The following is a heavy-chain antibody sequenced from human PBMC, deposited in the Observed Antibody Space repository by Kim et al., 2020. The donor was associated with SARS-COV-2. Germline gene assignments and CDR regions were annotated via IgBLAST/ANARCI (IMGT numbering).Heavy chain of an antibody. D-gene: IGHD2-15*01. J-gene: IGHJ3*02. Sequence: NHTPPPKSRATISVDTSKNQFSLKLSSVTAADTAVYYCARRGRGGEAFDIWGQGTMVTVSS. CDR3: ARRGRGGEAFDI. V-gene: IGHV4-59*08.